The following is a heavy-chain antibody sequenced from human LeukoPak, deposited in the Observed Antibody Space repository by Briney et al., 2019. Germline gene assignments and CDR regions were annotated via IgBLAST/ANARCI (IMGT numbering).Heavy chain of an antibody. D-gene: IGHD7-27*01. CDR1: GFSFTNYA. V-gene: IGHV3-30*01. CDR2: ISYDGSHD. CDR3: ARGSLTGGRIFYFDY. J-gene: IGHJ4*02. Sequence: PGRSLRLSCAASGFSFTNYAMHWVRQAPGKGLERVAVISYDGSHDYSANSVRGRFSISRDNSKNMVFLQMNSLRDEDTAVYYCARGSLTGGRIFYFDYWGQGSLVAVSS.